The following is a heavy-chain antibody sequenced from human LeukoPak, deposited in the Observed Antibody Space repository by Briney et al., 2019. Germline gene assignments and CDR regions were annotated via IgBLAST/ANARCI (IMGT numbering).Heavy chain of an antibody. CDR2: ISYDGSNK. Sequence: PGGSLRLSCAASGFTFSSYAMHWVRQAPGKGLEWVAVISYDGSNKYYADSVKGRFTISRDNSKNTLYLQMNSLRAENTAVYYCARDQGYCSGGGCYYSFYFDYWGQGTLVTVSS. D-gene: IGHD2-15*01. CDR3: ARDQGYCSGGGCYYSFYFDY. V-gene: IGHV3-30*04. CDR1: GFTFSSYA. J-gene: IGHJ4*02.